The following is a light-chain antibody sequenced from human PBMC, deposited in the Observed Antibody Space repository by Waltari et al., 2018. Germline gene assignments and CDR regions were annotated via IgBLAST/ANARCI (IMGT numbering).Light chain of an antibody. Sequence: QSALTQPRSVSGSPGQSVTISCAGTSRDVRGYDYVSWFQQHPGKVPKLLIYDVNERPSDVPDRFSGSKSANAASLTISGLQTEDEADYYCCSFAGSYTYVFGSGTRVTVL. CDR3: CSFAGSYTYV. J-gene: IGLJ1*01. CDR1: SRDVRGYDY. V-gene: IGLV2-11*01. CDR2: DVN.